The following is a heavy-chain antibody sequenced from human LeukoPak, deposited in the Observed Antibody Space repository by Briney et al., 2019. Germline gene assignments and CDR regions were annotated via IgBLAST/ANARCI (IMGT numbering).Heavy chain of an antibody. J-gene: IGHJ4*02. Sequence: PGGSLRLSCAASGFTFSSYSMNWVRQAPGKGLEWVSSISSSSSYIYYADSVKGRFTISRDNAKNSLYLQMNSLRAEDTAVYYCARDGEYYDSSGYYYRLFDYWGQGTLVTVSS. CDR3: ARDGEYYDSSGYYYRLFDY. D-gene: IGHD3-22*01. CDR1: GFTFSSYS. CDR2: ISSSSSYI. V-gene: IGHV3-21*01.